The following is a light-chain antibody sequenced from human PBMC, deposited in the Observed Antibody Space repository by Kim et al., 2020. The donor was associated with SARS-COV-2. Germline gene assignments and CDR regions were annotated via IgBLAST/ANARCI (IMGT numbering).Light chain of an antibody. J-gene: IGKJ2*01. CDR1: QSVSNN. CDR2: GAS. V-gene: IGKV3-15*01. Sequence: SPGERAPLSSRASQSVSNNLAWYQHKPGQPPRLLIYGASTRATGVPARFSGSGSGTDFTLTVSSLQSEDFAVYYCHQYNDWPPGDTFGQGTKLEI. CDR3: HQYNDWPPGDT.